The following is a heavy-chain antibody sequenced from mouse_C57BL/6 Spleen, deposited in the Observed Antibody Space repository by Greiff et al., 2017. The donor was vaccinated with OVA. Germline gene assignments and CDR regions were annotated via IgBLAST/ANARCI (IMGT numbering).Heavy chain of an antibody. V-gene: IGHV5-17*01. Sequence: EVKLVESGGGLVKPGGSLKLSCAASGFTFSDYGMHWVRQAPEKGLEWVAYISSGSSTIYYADTVKGRFTISSDNAKNTLFLQMTSLRSEDTAMYYCARVLVVATNWYFDVWGTGTTVTVSS. CDR2: ISSGSSTI. CDR1: GFTFSDYG. J-gene: IGHJ1*03. D-gene: IGHD1-1*01. CDR3: ARVLVVATNWYFDV.